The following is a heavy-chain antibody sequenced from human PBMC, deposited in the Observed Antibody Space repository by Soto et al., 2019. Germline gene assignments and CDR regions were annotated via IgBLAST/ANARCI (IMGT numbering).Heavy chain of an antibody. D-gene: IGHD3-10*01. Sequence: KPSETLSLTCTVSGVSISSYYWSWIRQPAGKGLEWIGRAYHTGTTDYNPSLKSRVSMSVDTSKNRFSLKLSSVTAADTAVYYCARDLHYYGSESFTPLDYCGQGTLVTVSS. CDR2: AYHTGTT. J-gene: IGHJ4*02. CDR3: ARDLHYYGSESFTPLDY. V-gene: IGHV4-4*07. CDR1: GVSISSYY.